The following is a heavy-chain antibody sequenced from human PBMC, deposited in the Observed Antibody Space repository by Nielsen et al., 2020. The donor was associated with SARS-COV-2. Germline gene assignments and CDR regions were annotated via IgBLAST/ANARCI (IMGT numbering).Heavy chain of an antibody. D-gene: IGHD1-26*01. CDR1: SGSISSSSYY. CDR2: IHYSGST. CDR3: AREEWELPGYYYYMDV. V-gene: IGHV4-39*07. J-gene: IGHJ6*03. Sequence: SETLSLTCTVSSGSISSSSYYWGWIRQPPGKGLEWIGSIHYSGSTYYNPSLKSRVTISVDTSKNQFSLKLSSVTAADTAVYYCAREEWELPGYYYYMDVWGKGTTVTVSS.